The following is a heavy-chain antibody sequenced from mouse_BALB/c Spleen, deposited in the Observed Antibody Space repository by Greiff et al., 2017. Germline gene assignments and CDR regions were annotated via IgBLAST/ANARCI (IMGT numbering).Heavy chain of an antibody. J-gene: IGHJ3*01. V-gene: IGHV3-2*02. D-gene: IGHD1-2*01. CDR3: AYSTATFAY. CDR2: ISYSGST. Sequence: EVKLVESGPGLVKPSQSLSLTCTVTGYSITSDYAWNWIRQFPGNKLEWMGYISYSGSTSYNPSLKSRISITRDTSKNQFFLQLNSVTTEDTATYYCAYSTATFAYWGQGTLVTVSA. CDR1: GYSITSDYA.